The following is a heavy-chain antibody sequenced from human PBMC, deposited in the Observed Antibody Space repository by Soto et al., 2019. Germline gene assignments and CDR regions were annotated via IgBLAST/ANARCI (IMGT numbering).Heavy chain of an antibody. D-gene: IGHD6-6*01. J-gene: IGHJ3*02. CDR2: IYWDDDK. V-gene: IGHV2-5*02. CDR1: GFSLSTSGVG. Sequence: QITLKESGPTLVKPTQTLTLTCTFSGFSLSTSGVGVGWIRQPPGKALEWLALIYWDDDKRYSPSLKSRLTITKDTSKSQVVITMTNMDPVDTAIYYCAHNVRSYAFDICGQGTMVTVSS. CDR3: AHNVRSYAFDI.